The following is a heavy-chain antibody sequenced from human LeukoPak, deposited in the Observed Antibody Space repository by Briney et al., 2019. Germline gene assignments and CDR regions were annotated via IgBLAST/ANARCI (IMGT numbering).Heavy chain of an antibody. CDR3: AKDSDDYGGY. J-gene: IGHJ4*02. D-gene: IGHD3-10*01. Sequence: GGSLRLSCAASGFTFSSYSMNWVRQAPDKGLEWVAFIRYDASDKYYADSVKGRFTISRDNSKNMLYLQVNSLRAEDTAVYYCAKDSDDYGGYWGQGTLVTVSS. V-gene: IGHV3-30*02. CDR1: GFTFSSYS. CDR2: IRYDASDK.